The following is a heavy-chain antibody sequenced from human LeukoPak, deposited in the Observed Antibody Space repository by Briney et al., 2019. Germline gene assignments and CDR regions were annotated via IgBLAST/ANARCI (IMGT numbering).Heavy chain of an antibody. CDR2: ISGSGAST. CDR1: RFTLSTNA. CDR3: AKEKMDYFDY. Sequence: GGSLRLSCLTSRFTLSTNAMSWVRQAPGKGLEWISGISGSGASTYYADFVKGRFTISRDNFKNTLSLQMNSLRAEDTAVYYCAKEKMDYFDYWGQGTLVTVSS. D-gene: IGHD5-24*01. V-gene: IGHV3-23*01. J-gene: IGHJ4*02.